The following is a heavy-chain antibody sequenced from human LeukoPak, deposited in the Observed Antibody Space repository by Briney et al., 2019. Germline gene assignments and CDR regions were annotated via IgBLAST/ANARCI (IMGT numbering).Heavy chain of an antibody. V-gene: IGHV3-33*01. CDR3: AREASDAFDI. CDR2: IWYDGSNK. J-gene: IGHJ3*02. Sequence: AGGSLRLSCAAPGFTFSSYDMHWVRQAPGKGLEWVALIWYDGSNKNYADSVKGRFTISRDNSKNTLFPQMNSLRAEDTAVYYCAREASDAFDIWGQGTMVTVSS. CDR1: GFTFSSYD.